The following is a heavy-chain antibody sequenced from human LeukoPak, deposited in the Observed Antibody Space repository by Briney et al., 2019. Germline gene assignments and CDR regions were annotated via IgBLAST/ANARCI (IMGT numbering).Heavy chain of an antibody. V-gene: IGHV4-61*08. CDR3: ARVYCSSNSCYEVY. CDR1: GGSISSGDYS. D-gene: IGHD2-2*01. CDR2: IYYNGST. J-gene: IGHJ4*02. Sequence: SQTLSLTCTVSGGSISSGDYSWSWIRQPPGKGLEWIGYIYYNGSTNYNPSLKSRVTLSLDTSKKQFSLKLSSVTAADTAVYYCARVYCSSNSCYEVYWGQGALVTVSS.